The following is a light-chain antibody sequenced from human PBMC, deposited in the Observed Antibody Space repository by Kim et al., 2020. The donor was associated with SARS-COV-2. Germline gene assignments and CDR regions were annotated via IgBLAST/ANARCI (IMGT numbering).Light chain of an antibody. CDR2: DAS. J-gene: IGKJ4*01. Sequence: TLSLSPGERAARSCRASQSVSSYLAWYQQKPGQAPRLLIYDASNRATGIPARFSGSGSGTDFTLTISSLEPEDFAVYYCQQRSTTFGGGTKVDIK. CDR1: QSVSSY. V-gene: IGKV3-11*01. CDR3: QQRSTT.